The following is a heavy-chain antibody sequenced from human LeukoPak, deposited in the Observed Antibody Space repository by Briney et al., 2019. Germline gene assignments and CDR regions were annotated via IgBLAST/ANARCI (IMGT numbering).Heavy chain of an antibody. Sequence: PGGSLRLSCAASGFTFSSYGMSWVRQAPGKGLEWVSAISGSGGSTYYADSVKGRFTISRDDSKNTLYLQMNSLRAEDTAVYYCAKDLRDSSGAAIAFDIWGQGTMVTVSS. CDR3: AKDLRDSSGAAIAFDI. CDR1: GFTFSSYG. J-gene: IGHJ3*02. CDR2: ISGSGGST. V-gene: IGHV3-23*01. D-gene: IGHD3-22*01.